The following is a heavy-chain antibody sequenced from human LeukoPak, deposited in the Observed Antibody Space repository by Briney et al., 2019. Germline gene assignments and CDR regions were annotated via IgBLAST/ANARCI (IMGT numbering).Heavy chain of an antibody. CDR3: ARHTLGRAWFDP. V-gene: IGHV3-23*01. J-gene: IGHJ5*02. CDR2: ISGSGGST. D-gene: IGHD1-26*01. Sequence: PGGSLRLSCAASGFTFSSYAMSWDRQAPGKGLEWVSAISGSGGSTYYADSVKGRFTISRDNSKNTLYLQMNSLRAEDTAVYYCARHTLGRAWFDPWGQGTLVTVSS. CDR1: GFTFSSYA.